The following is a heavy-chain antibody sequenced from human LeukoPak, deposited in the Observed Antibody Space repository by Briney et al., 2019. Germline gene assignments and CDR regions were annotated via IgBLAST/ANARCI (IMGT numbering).Heavy chain of an antibody. Sequence: SVKVSCKASGGTFSSYAISWVRQAPGQGLEWMGGIIPIFGTANYAQKFQGRVTITADESTSTAYMELSGLRSEDTAVYYCARSTVAGNAGYFQHWGQGTLVTVSS. CDR3: ARSTVAGNAGYFQH. J-gene: IGHJ1*01. CDR1: GGTFSSYA. CDR2: IIPIFGTA. D-gene: IGHD6-19*01. V-gene: IGHV1-69*13.